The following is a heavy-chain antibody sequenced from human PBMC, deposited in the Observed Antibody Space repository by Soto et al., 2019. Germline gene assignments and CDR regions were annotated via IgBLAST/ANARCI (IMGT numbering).Heavy chain of an antibody. CDR3: ARHPLRYFDWLSQDAFDI. CDR1: GYSFTSYW. J-gene: IGHJ3*02. V-gene: IGHV5-10-1*01. D-gene: IGHD3-9*01. Sequence: PGESLKISCKGSGYSFTSYWISWVRQMPGKGLEWMGRIDPSDSYTNYSPSFQGHVTISADKSISTAYLQCSSLKASDTAMYYCARHPLRYFDWLSQDAFDIWGQGTMVTVAS. CDR2: IDPSDSYT.